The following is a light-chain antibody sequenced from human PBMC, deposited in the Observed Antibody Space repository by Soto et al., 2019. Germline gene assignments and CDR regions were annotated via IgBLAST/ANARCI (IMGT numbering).Light chain of an antibody. Sequence: EIVLTQSPATLSLSPGERATLSCRASQSVNSHLAWYQQKPGQAPRLLIYDTSNRATGIPVRFSGSGSGTDFTLTIRSLEPGDFAVYFCQQRNTWPETFGQGTKLEIK. CDR2: DTS. CDR1: QSVNSH. CDR3: QQRNTWPET. J-gene: IGKJ2*01. V-gene: IGKV3-11*01.